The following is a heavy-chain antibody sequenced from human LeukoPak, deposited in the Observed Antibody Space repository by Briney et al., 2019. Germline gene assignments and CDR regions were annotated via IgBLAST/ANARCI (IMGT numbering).Heavy chain of an antibody. Sequence: GGSLRLSCAASGFTSTSYAMSWVRQGPGEGLEWVSAISGSGGSTYYADSAKGRFTISRDNSKHTLYLQMNRLRAEDTAVYYCAKFLPTHIVVANYYFDYWGQGTLVTVSS. J-gene: IGHJ4*02. D-gene: IGHD2-21*01. CDR2: ISGSGGST. CDR3: AKFLPTHIVVANYYFDY. CDR1: GFTSTSYA. V-gene: IGHV3-23*01.